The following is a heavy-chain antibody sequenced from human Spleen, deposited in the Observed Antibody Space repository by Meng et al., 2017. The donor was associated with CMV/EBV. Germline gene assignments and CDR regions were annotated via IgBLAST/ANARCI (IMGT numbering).Heavy chain of an antibody. Sequence: TFTTYYMHWVRQAPGQGLEWMGVINPSGGSTSYAQKFQGRVTMTRDTSTSTLYMELSSLRSEDTAVYYCARDNSGSCYNNVRTGFDPWGQGTLVTVSS. V-gene: IGHV1-46*01. J-gene: IGHJ5*02. CDR2: INPSGGST. CDR3: ARDNSGSCYNNVRTGFDP. CDR1: TFTTYY. D-gene: IGHD3-10*01.